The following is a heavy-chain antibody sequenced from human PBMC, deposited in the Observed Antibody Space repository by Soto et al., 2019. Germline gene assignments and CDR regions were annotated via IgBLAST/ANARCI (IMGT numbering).Heavy chain of an antibody. D-gene: IGHD3-22*01. V-gene: IGHV3-30*18. CDR1: GFTFSSYG. J-gene: IGHJ4*02. CDR3: AKGDYYDSSGYYPFDY. CDR2: ISYDGSNK. Sequence: GGSLRLSCAASGFTFSSYGMHWVCQAPGKGLEWVAVISYDGSNKYYADSVKGLFTFSRDNSKNTLYLQMNSLRAEDTAVYYCAKGDYYDSSGYYPFDYWGQGTLVTVSS.